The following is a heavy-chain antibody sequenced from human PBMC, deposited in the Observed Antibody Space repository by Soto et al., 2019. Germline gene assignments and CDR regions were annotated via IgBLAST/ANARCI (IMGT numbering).Heavy chain of an antibody. Sequence: ASVKVSCKASGYTFTSYYMHWVRQAPGQGLEWMGIINPSGGSTSYAQKFQGRVTMTRDTSTSTVYMELSSLRSEDTAVYYCAIYCSSTSCSQDGMDVWGQGTTVTVSS. CDR2: INPSGGST. CDR1: GYTFTSYY. D-gene: IGHD2-2*01. V-gene: IGHV1-46*01. J-gene: IGHJ6*02. CDR3: AIYCSSTSCSQDGMDV.